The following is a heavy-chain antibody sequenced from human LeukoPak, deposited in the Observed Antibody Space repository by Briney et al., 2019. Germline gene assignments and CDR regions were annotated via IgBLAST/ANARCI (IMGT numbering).Heavy chain of an antibody. Sequence: GGSLRLSCAASGFIFSNAWMSWVRQAPGKGLEWVGRIKSETHGGTIDYAAPVKGRFTISRDDSKNTLHLQMSSLKTEDTAVYYCTTDVLYSSTYSAEYFQYWGQGTLVTVSS. J-gene: IGHJ1*01. CDR1: GFIFSNAW. CDR2: IKSETHGGTI. CDR3: TTDVLYSSTYSAEYFQY. V-gene: IGHV3-15*01. D-gene: IGHD2-2*01.